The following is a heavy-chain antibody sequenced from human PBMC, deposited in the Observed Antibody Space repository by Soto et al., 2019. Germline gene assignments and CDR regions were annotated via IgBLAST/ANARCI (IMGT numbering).Heavy chain of an antibody. D-gene: IGHD1-26*01. CDR3: ARGLYRYSGSYLGGFDP. Sequence: QVQLQQWGAGLLKPSETLSLTCAVYGGSFSGYYWSWIRQPPGKGLEWIGEINHSGSTNYNPSLKIRVTMSVDPSKNQFYLKLGSVTAADTAVYYCARGLYRYSGSYLGGFDPWGQGTLVTVSS. V-gene: IGHV4-34*01. CDR2: INHSGST. CDR1: GGSFSGYY. J-gene: IGHJ5*02.